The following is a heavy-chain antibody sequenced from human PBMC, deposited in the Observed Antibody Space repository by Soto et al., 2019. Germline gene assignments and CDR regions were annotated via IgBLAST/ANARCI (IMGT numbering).Heavy chain of an antibody. CDR3: ARGELVAGTIHGMDV. CDR2: IWYDGSNK. CDR1: GFTFSRYG. D-gene: IGHD6-19*01. Sequence: QVQLVEAGGGVVQPGRSLRLSCAASGFTFSRYGMHWVRQAPGTGLEWVAVIWYDGSNKYYADSVQGRFTISRDNSKNTLYLQMNSLRAEETAVYYCARGELVAGTIHGMDVWGQGTTVTVCS. J-gene: IGHJ6*02. V-gene: IGHV3-33*01.